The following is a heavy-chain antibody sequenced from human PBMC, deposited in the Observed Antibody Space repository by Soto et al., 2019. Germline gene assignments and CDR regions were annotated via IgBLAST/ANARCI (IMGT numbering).Heavy chain of an antibody. D-gene: IGHD3-3*01. V-gene: IGHV3-30-3*01. Sequence: QVQLVESGGGVVQPGRSLRLSCAASGFTFSSYAMHWVRQAPGKGLEWVAVISYDGSNKYYADSVKGRFTISRDNSKNTLYLQMNSLRAEDTAVYYCASGTIEGHFAYWGQGTLVTVSS. CDR3: ASGTIEGHFAY. J-gene: IGHJ4*02. CDR2: ISYDGSNK. CDR1: GFTFSSYA.